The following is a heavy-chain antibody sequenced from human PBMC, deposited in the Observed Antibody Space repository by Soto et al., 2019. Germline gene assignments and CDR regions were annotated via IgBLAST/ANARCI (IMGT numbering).Heavy chain of an antibody. CDR1: GGTFSSYA. CDR3: ARRDDSSGYYTTPYYYGMDV. Sequence: SVKVSFKASGGTFSSYAISWVRQAPGQGLEWMGGIIPIFGTANYAQKFQGRVTITADKSTSTAYMELSSLRSEDTAVYYCARRDDSSGYYTTPYYYGMDVWGQGTTVTVSS. D-gene: IGHD3-22*01. J-gene: IGHJ6*02. V-gene: IGHV1-69*06. CDR2: IIPIFGTA.